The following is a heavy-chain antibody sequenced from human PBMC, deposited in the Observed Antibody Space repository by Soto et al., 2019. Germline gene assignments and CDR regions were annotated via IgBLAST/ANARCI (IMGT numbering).Heavy chain of an antibody. CDR1: GYTFTSYG. J-gene: IGHJ6*02. Sequence: QVQLVQSGAEVKKPGASVKVSCKASGYTFTSYGISWVRQAPGQGLEWMGWISAYNGNTNYAQKLQGRVTMTTDTSTSTAYMELRSLRSDDTAVYYCARESSDLVLVPAATDYYYGMDVWGQGTTVTVSS. V-gene: IGHV1-18*01. D-gene: IGHD2-2*01. CDR2: ISAYNGNT. CDR3: ARESSDLVLVPAATDYYYGMDV.